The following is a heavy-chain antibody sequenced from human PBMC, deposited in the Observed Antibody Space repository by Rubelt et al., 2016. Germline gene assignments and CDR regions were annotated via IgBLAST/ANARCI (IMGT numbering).Heavy chain of an antibody. CDR2: MSGSGSNS. J-gene: IGHJ4*02. Sequence: EVQMVESGGGLIQTGGSLRLSCAASGFTFSSYAMSWVRQAPGKGLEWVSAMSGSGSNSYYADSVRGRFTISRDNSKNTLYLQMNSLRAEDTAVYYWANSAWFGDYFFDYWGQGTLVTVSS. CDR3: ANSAWFGDYFFDY. V-gene: IGHV3-23*04. CDR1: GFTFSSYA. D-gene: IGHD3-10*01.